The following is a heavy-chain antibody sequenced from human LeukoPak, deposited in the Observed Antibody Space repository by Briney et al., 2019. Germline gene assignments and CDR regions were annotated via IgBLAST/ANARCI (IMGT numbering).Heavy chain of an antibody. Sequence: GGSLRLSCAASGFTFDDYAMHWVRQAPGKGLEWVLGICLNSGSIGYADSVKGRFPISRDNAKTSLYLQRNSLRAEDMALYYCAKGGYSYGYIDYWGQGTLVTVSS. J-gene: IGHJ4*02. CDR3: AKGGYSYGYIDY. D-gene: IGHD5-18*01. V-gene: IGHV3-9*03. CDR2: ICLNSGSI. CDR1: GFTFDDYA.